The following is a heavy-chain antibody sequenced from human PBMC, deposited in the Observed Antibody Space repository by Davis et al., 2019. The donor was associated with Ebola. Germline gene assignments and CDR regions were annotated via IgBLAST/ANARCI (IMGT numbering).Heavy chain of an antibody. V-gene: IGHV4-31*03. Sequence: PSETLSLTCTVSGGSISSGGYYWSWIRQHPGKGLEWIGYIYYSGSTYYNPSLKSRVTISVDTSKNQFSLKLSSVTAADTAVYFCASGTFWSGYYGLDYWGQGILVTVSS. CDR2: IYYSGST. CDR3: ASGTFWSGYYGLDY. CDR1: GGSISSGGYY. J-gene: IGHJ4*02. D-gene: IGHD3-3*01.